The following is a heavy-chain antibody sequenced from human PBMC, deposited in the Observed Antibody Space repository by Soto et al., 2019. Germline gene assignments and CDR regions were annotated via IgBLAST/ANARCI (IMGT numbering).Heavy chain of an antibody. V-gene: IGHV4-31*03. Sequence: SETLSLTCTVSGGSVSSGGYYWSWIRQHPGKGLEWIGYIYYSGSTYYNPSLKSRVTISVDTSKNQFSLKLSSVTAADTAVYYCARAGGAYSSSPGDWFDPWGQGTLVTVSS. D-gene: IGHD6-6*01. CDR3: ARAGGAYSSSPGDWFDP. J-gene: IGHJ5*02. CDR2: IYYSGST. CDR1: GGSVSSGGYY.